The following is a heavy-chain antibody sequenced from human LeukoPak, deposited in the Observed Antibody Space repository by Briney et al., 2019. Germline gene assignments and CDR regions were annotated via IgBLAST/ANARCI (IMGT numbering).Heavy chain of an antibody. CDR3: ARGDQLLYRFDY. CDR2: IYYSGST. V-gene: IGHV4-31*03. D-gene: IGHD2-2*02. J-gene: IGHJ4*02. CDR1: GGSISSGGYY. Sequence: PSETLSLTCTVSGGSISSGGYYWSWIRQHPGKGLEWIGYIYYSGSTYYNPSLKSRVTISVDTSKNQSSLKLSSVTAADTAVYYCARGDQLLYRFDYWGQGTLVTVSS.